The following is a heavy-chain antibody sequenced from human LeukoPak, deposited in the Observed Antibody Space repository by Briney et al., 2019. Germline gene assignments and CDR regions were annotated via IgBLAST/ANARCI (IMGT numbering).Heavy chain of an antibody. D-gene: IGHD5-18*01. J-gene: IGHJ4*02. CDR3: ARDGPYSYDFDY. CDR1: GFTFRTYS. V-gene: IGHV3-21*01. Sequence: PGGSLRLSCAASGFTFRTYSMNWVRQAPGKGLEWVSSISRTSTYIYYADSVKGRFTISRDNAKNSLYLQMNSLRAEDTAVYYCARDGPYSYDFDYWGQGTLVTVSS. CDR2: ISRTSTYI.